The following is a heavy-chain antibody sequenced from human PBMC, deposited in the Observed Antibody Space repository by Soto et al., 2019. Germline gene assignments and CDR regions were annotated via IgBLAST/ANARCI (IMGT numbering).Heavy chain of an antibody. CDR3: ARDLYSSSWFWFDP. CDR2: ITAGDAKT. Sequence: QVQLVQSGADVKKPGASVKISCKASEYNFTQYRIHWVRQAPGQRLEWMGWITAGDAKTEYSQKFQGRVTISRDISATTVYLDLDSLRSEDTAVYYCARDLYSSSWFWFDPWGRGTQVIVSS. D-gene: IGHD2-2*01. V-gene: IGHV1-3*01. CDR1: EYNFTQYR. J-gene: IGHJ5*02.